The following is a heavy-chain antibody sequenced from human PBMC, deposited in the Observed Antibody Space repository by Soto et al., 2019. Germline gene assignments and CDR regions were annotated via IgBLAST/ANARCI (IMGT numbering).Heavy chain of an antibody. V-gene: IGHV4-30-2*01. J-gene: IGHJ6*02. CDR1: GGSISSGGYS. CDR3: ARVSGIYYYGMDV. Sequence: PSETLSLTCAVSGGSISSGGYSWSWIRQPPGKGLECIGYIYHSGSTYYNPSLKSRVTISVDRSKNQFSLKLSSVTAADTAVYYCARVSGIYYYGMDVWGQGTTVT. D-gene: IGHD3-10*01. CDR2: IYHSGST.